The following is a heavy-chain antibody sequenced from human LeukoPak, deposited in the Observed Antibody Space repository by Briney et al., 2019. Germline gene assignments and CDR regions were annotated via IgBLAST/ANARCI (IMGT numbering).Heavy chain of an antibody. V-gene: IGHV1-24*01. CDR3: ATGIDSSGYSGVH. CDR1: GYTLTELS. Sequence: ASVKASCKVSGYTLTELSMHWVRQAPGKGLEWMGGFDPEDGETIYAQKFQGRVTMTEDTSTDTAYMELSSLRSEDTAVYYCATGIDSSGYSGVHWGQGTLVTVSS. D-gene: IGHD3-22*01. CDR2: FDPEDGET. J-gene: IGHJ4*02.